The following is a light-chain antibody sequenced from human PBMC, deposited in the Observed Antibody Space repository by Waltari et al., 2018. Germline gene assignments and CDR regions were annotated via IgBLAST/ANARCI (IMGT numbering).Light chain of an antibody. CDR2: DAS. CDR3: QQSYRTPPT. CDR1: QKITTS. Sequence: DIQMTQSPSSLSASVGDRVTITCRASQKITTSLNWYQQKLGKAPKLMNYDASSVQSGDPARFRGSGSETDFNLTISSLQPEDFAIYYCQQSYRTPPTFGGGTRVEI. V-gene: IGKV1-39*01. J-gene: IGKJ4*01.